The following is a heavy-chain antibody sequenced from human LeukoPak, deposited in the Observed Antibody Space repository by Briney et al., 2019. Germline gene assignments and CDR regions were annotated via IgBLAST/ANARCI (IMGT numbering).Heavy chain of an antibody. CDR3: ARDLVAVAPTPGYYYGMDV. V-gene: IGHV1-2*02. CDR1: GYTFTGYY. D-gene: IGHD6-19*01. J-gene: IGHJ6*02. CDR2: INPNSGGT. Sequence: ASVKVSCKASGYTFTGYYMHWVRQAPGQGLEWMGWINPNSGGTNYAQKFQGRVTMTRDTSISTAYMELSRLRSDDTAVYYCARDLVAVAPTPGYYYGMDVWGQGTTVTVSS.